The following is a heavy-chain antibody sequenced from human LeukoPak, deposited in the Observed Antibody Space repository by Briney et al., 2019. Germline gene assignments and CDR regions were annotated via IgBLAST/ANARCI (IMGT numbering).Heavy chain of an antibody. CDR2: ISGSGGST. J-gene: IGHJ6*03. CDR3: AKRGSSGWYSNSYYMDV. V-gene: IGHV3-23*01. D-gene: IGHD6-19*01. CDR1: GFTFSSYA. Sequence: GGSPRLSCAASGFTFSSYAMSWVRQAPGKGLEWVSAISGSGGSTYYADSVKGRFTISRDNSKNTLYLQMNSLRAEDTAVYYCAKRGSSGWYSNSYYMDVWGKGTTITVSS.